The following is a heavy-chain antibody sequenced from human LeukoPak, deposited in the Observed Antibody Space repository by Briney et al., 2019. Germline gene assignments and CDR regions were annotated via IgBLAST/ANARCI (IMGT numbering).Heavy chain of an antibody. CDR3: ARGPTYYYGSGSYRY. CDR2: INHSGST. V-gene: IGHV4-34*01. J-gene: IGHJ4*02. Sequence: KPSETLSLTCAVYGGSFSGYYWSWIRQPPGKGLEWIGEINHSGSTNYNPSLKSLVTLSVGTSKNQFSLKLISVTAADTAVYYCARGPTYYYGSGSYRYWSQGTLVTVSS. CDR1: GGSFSGYY. D-gene: IGHD3-10*01.